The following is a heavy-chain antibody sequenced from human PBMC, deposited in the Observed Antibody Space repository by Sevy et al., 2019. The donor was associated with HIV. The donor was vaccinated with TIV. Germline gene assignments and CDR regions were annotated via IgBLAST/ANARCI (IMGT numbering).Heavy chain of an antibody. D-gene: IGHD3-10*01. V-gene: IGHV4-38-2*02. CDR1: GFSVSSDNY. CDR3: AREGRVFYGSGTYYNDWYFDL. J-gene: IGHJ2*01. CDR2: SYHSGTT. Sequence: SETLSLTCTVSGFSVSSDNYWGWLRQSPGKGLQWIGSSYHSGTTYYNSSLNGRVTISVDTSRNRFSLRLNSVTAADTALYFCAREGRVFYGSGTYYNDWYFDLWGRGTLVTVSS.